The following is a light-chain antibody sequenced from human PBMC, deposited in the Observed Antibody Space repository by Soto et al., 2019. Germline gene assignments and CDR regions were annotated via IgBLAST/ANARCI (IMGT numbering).Light chain of an antibody. V-gene: IGKV1-39*01. CDR3: QQTYSAPPL. J-gene: IGKJ1*01. CDR2: AVS. CDR1: QKIGTN. Sequence: DIQSTQSPSSRSASIGDRGTLTCRASQKIGTNLNWYQQRPGKAPKLLIYAVSSLQSGVSSRFSGSGSGTDFTLSIHSLHREDFAPYYCQQTYSAPPLFGQGTKV.